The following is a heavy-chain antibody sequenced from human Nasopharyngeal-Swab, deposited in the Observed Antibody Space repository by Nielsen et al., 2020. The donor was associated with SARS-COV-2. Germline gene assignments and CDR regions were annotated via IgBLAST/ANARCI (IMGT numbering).Heavy chain of an antibody. Sequence: ASVKVSCKVSGHTLTELSMHWVRQAPGKGLEWMGGFDPEDGETIYAQKFQGRVTMTEDTSTDTAYMELSSLRSEDTAVYYCATTAAAAGTSWFDPWGQGTLVTVSS. J-gene: IGHJ5*02. CDR3: ATTAAAAGTSWFDP. CDR1: GHTLTELS. V-gene: IGHV1-24*01. D-gene: IGHD6-13*01. CDR2: FDPEDGET.